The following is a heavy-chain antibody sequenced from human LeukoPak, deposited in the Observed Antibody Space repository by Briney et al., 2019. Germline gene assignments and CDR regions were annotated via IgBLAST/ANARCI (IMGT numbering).Heavy chain of an antibody. CDR2: INHSGST. D-gene: IGHD3-22*01. J-gene: IGHJ4*02. Sequence: PSETLSLTCAVYGGPFSGYYCSWLRQPPGKGPEWTGEINHSGSTNYNPSLKSRVTISVDTSKNQFSLKLSSVTAADTAVYYCSRTYYYDSSGYLPAFYFEYWGQGTLVTVSS. CDR3: SRTYYYDSSGYLPAFYFEY. CDR1: GGPFSGYY. V-gene: IGHV4-34*01.